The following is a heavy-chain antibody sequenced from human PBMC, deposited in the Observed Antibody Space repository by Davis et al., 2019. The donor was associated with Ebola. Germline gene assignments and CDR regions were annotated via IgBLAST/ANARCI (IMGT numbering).Heavy chain of an antibody. CDR1: GFTFSNYW. D-gene: IGHD6-13*01. Sequence: GESLKISCAVSGFTFSNYWMHWVRQAPGKGLVWVSRISNDGSATSYADSVKGRFTISSDNAKNTLYLQMNSLRAEDTAVYYCVGSSWSGLDYWGQGTLVTVSS. J-gene: IGHJ4*02. CDR2: ISNDGSAT. V-gene: IGHV3-74*01. CDR3: VGSSWSGLDY.